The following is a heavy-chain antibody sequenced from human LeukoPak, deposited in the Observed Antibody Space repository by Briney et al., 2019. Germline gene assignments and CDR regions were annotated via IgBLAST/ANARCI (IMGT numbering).Heavy chain of an antibody. Sequence: GASVKVSCKAFGYTFTNYYMHWVRQAPGQGLEWMGIINPSGGSTSYAQNFQGRVTMARDTSTSTVYMELSSLRSEDTAVYYCATWGSSSSPLPTMDVWGQGTTVTVSS. J-gene: IGHJ6*02. CDR2: INPSGGST. D-gene: IGHD6-13*01. CDR1: GYTFTNYY. CDR3: ATWGSSSSPLPTMDV. V-gene: IGHV1-46*01.